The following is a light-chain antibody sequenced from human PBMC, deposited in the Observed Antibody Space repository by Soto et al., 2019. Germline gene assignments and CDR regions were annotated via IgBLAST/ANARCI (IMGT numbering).Light chain of an antibody. CDR3: QQSYSTPWT. CDR1: QTILTY. Sequence: DIQMTQSPSSLSASVGVRVTITCRASQTILTYLNWYQQKPGQAPKLLIYAASSLQSGVPSRFSGSGSGTDFTLTISSLQPEDFATYYCQQSYSTPWTFGQGTKVDIK. CDR2: AAS. V-gene: IGKV1-39*01. J-gene: IGKJ1*01.